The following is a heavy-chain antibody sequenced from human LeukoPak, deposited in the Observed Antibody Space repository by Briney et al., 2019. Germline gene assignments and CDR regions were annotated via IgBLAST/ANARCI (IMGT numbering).Heavy chain of an antibody. CDR3: ARDRVYCSSTSCFETYFDY. J-gene: IGHJ4*02. CDR2: IYTSGST. D-gene: IGHD2-2*01. CDR1: GGSISSSSYY. V-gene: IGHV4-61*02. Sequence: SETLSLACTVSGGSISSSSYYWGWIRQPAGKGLEWIGRIYTSGSTNYNPSLKSRVTMSVDTSKNHFSLKLSSVTAADTAVYYCARDRVYCSSTSCFETYFDYWGQGTLVTV.